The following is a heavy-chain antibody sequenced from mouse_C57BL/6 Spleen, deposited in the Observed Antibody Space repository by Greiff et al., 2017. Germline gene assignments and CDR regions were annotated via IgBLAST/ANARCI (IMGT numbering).Heavy chain of an antibody. D-gene: IGHD4-1*01. CDR1: GYTFTSYW. J-gene: IGHJ4*01. Sequence: QVQLQQPGAELVKPGASVKMSCKASGYTFTSYWITWVKQRPGQGLEWIGDIYPGSGSTNYNEKFKSKATLTVDTSSSTAYMQLSSLTSEDSAVYYCARSWDYFPYYAMDYWGQGTSVTVSS. V-gene: IGHV1-55*01. CDR2: IYPGSGST. CDR3: ARSWDYFPYYAMDY.